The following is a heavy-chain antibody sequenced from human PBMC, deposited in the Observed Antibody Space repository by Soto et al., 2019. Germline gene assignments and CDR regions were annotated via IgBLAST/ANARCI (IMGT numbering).Heavy chain of an antibody. D-gene: IGHD3-3*01. CDR1: GGSISSSSSY. J-gene: IGHJ4*02. CDR3: ARGENHDFWSGYVFDY. V-gene: IGHV4-39*01. CDR2: IYYLGNT. Sequence: PSETLCLTCTVSGGSISSSSSYWGWIRQPPGKGLEWVGSIYYLGNTYYNPSLGGRVSISVDKSKNQFSLKLSSVTAADTAVFYCARGENHDFWSGYVFDYWGQGTLVTVSS.